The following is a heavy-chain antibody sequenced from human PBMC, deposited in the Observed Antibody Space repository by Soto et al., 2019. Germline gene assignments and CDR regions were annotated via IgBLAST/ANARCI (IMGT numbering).Heavy chain of an antibody. CDR3: ARVTLRYFDWSFDY. CDR2: IYYSGST. Sequence: SETLSLTCTVSGGSISSGDYYWSWIRQPPGKGLEWIGYIYYSGSTYYNPSLKSRVTISVDTSKNQFSLKLSSVTAADTAVYYCARVTLRYFDWSFDYWGQGTLVT. D-gene: IGHD3-9*01. J-gene: IGHJ4*02. V-gene: IGHV4-30-4*01. CDR1: GGSISSGDYY.